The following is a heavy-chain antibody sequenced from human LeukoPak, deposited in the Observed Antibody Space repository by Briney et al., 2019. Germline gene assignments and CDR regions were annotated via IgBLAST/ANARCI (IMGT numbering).Heavy chain of an antibody. CDR1: GFTFSDYY. CDR2: ISSSGSTI. V-gene: IGHV3-11*01. J-gene: IGHJ4*02. D-gene: IGHD3-9*01. Sequence: GGSLRLSCAASGFTFSDYYMSWIRQVPGKGLEWVSYISSSGSTIYYADSVKGRFTISRDNAKNSLYLQMNSLRAEDTAVYYCASPGRYFDWSRFDYWGQGTLVTVSS. CDR3: ASPGRYFDWSRFDY.